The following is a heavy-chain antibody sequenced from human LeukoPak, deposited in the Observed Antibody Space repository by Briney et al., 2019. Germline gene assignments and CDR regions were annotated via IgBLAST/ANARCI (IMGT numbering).Heavy chain of an antibody. CDR1: GFTFSNYG. J-gene: IGHJ4*02. CDR3: AKDGPYHDILTGYRRTSAYYFDY. Sequence: GGFLRLSCAASGFTFSNYGMHWVRQAPGKGLEWVAFIRYDETYKYYGDSVKGRFTISRDKSKNTLNLQMNSLRAEDTAVYYCAKDGPYHDILTGYRRTSAYYFDYWGQGTLVTVSS. D-gene: IGHD3-9*01. CDR2: IRYDETYK. V-gene: IGHV3-30*02.